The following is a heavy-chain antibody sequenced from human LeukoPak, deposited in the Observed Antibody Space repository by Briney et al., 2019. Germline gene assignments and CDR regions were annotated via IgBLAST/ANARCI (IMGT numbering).Heavy chain of an antibody. V-gene: IGHV4-61*01. Sequence: SETLSLTCTVSGASVSSGSYSWNWIRQPPGKRLEWIGHIYYSGSTNYNPSLKSRVTISVDTSKNQFSLKLSSVTAADTAVYYCASRSSIWSGYQDTLYYFDSWGQGTLVTVSS. CDR2: IYYSGST. CDR1: GASVSSGSYS. D-gene: IGHD3-3*01. CDR3: ASRSSIWSGYQDTLYYFDS. J-gene: IGHJ4*02.